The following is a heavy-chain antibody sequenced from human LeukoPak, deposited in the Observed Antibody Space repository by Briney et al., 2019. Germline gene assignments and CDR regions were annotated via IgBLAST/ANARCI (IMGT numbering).Heavy chain of an antibody. CDR2: IYNSGSA. CDR3: ARASIAVADNFDY. J-gene: IGHJ4*02. D-gene: IGHD6-19*01. Sequence: PSQTLSLTCTVSGASISSGSYFWSWIRQHPGKGLEWIGYIYNSGSAYYNPSLKSRVIISVDTSKNQFSLKLSSVTAADTAVYYCARASIAVADNFDYWGQGTLVTVSS. CDR1: GASISSGSYF. V-gene: IGHV4-31*03.